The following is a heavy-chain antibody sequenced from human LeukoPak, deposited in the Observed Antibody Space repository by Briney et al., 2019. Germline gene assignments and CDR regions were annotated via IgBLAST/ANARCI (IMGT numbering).Heavy chain of an antibody. CDR2: ISAYNGNT. CDR1: GYTFTTYG. J-gene: IGHJ4*02. V-gene: IGHV1-18*01. CDR3: ARYRDIVVVPAAMAFDY. D-gene: IGHD2-2*01. Sequence: ASVNVSCTASGYTFTTYGISWVRQAPGQGLEWMGWISAYNGNTNYAQKLQGRVTMTTDTSTSTAYMELRSLRSDDTAVYYCARYRDIVVVPAAMAFDYWGQGTLVTVSS.